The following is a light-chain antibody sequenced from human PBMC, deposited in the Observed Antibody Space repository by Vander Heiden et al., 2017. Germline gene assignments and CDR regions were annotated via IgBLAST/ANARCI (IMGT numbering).Light chain of an antibody. CDR2: DAS. CDR1: QSVSSN. Sequence: EIVMTHSPPTLSVPPGERATLSCRASQSVSSNLAWYQQKPGQAPRLLIYDASTRATGIPARFSGSGSGTEFTLTISSLQSEDFAVYYCQQYSNWPPVFTFGPGTKLEIK. J-gene: IGKJ2*01. V-gene: IGKV3D-15*01. CDR3: QQYSNWPPVFT.